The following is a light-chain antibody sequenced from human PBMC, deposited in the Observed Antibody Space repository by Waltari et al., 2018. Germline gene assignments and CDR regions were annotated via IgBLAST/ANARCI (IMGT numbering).Light chain of an antibody. V-gene: IGLV8-61*01. J-gene: IGLJ3*02. CDR2: KVS. CDR1: SGSVSTTSY. Sequence: QTVVTQEPSLSVSPGGTVTLTCALTSGSVSTTSYATWYQQTPGQHPRTLVYKVSSRSAGVPARFSGSILGNKAALTITGAQADDESNYYCSLYMGSGIWVFGGGTKLTVL. CDR3: SLYMGSGIWV.